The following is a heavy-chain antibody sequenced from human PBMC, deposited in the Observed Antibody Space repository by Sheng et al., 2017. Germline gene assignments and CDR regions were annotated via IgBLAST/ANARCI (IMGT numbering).Heavy chain of an antibody. V-gene: IGHV3-30*04. Sequence: QVQLVESGGGVVQPGRSLRLSCAASGFTFSSYAMHWVRQAPGKGLEWVAVISYDGSNKYYADSVKGRFTISRDNSKNTLYLQMNSLRAEDTAVYYCARGTYDSSVYWGQGTLVTVSS. CDR2: ISYDGSNK. D-gene: IGHD3-22*01. CDR3: ARGTYDSSVY. CDR1: GFTFSSYA. J-gene: IGHJ4*02.